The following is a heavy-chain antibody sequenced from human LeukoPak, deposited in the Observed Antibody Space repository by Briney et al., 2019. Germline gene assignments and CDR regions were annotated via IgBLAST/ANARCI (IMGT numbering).Heavy chain of an antibody. CDR2: IHCYGSCT. D-gene: IGHD2-15*01. Sequence: GGSLRLSCAASGFPLSSYLVHWVRQAPGKGLVWVSRIHCYGSCTSLAAAVQGRCTISRGNVKHTLYLQMNSLRAEDTAVYHCARAGPSHRSLDYWGQGTLVTVSS. V-gene: IGHV3-74*01. CDR1: GFPLSSYL. J-gene: IGHJ4*02. CDR3: ARAGPSHRSLDY.